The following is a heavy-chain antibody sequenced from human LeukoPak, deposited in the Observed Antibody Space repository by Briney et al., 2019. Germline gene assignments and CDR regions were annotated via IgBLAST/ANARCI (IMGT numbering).Heavy chain of an antibody. CDR2: MNPNSGNT. J-gene: IGHJ4*02. Sequence: ASVKVSCKASGYTFTSYDINWVRQATGQGLEWMGWMNPNSGNTGYAQKFQGRVTMTRNTSISTAYMELSSLRSEDTAVYYCARASRRAAAGLGRYFDYWGQGTQVTVSS. CDR3: ARASRRAAAGLGRYFDY. D-gene: IGHD6-13*01. V-gene: IGHV1-8*01. CDR1: GYTFTSYD.